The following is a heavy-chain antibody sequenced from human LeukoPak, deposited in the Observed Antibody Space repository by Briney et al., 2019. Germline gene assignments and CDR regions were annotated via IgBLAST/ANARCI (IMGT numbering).Heavy chain of an antibody. Sequence: GGSLRLSCAASGFTFRRYAMHWVRQAPGKGLEWVAALSFDETYKFYADSVKGRFIISRDNSNNMLSLEMNSLRTEDTAVYFCARGKGGPFKYWGQGTLVTVSS. CDR1: GFTFRRYA. J-gene: IGHJ4*02. D-gene: IGHD2-15*01. V-gene: IGHV3-30*01. CDR2: LSFDETYK. CDR3: ARGKGGPFKY.